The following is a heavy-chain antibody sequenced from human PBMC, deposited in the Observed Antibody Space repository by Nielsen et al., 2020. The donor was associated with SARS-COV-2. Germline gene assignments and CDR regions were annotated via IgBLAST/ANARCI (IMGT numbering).Heavy chain of an antibody. J-gene: IGHJ5*02. Sequence: SETLSLTCGVSGGSIRGYYWSWIRQPPGKGLEWIGYNYYSAGTATKYNPSLESRVTISVDTSKSQFSLKVNSVTAADTAVYYCARSYDFWSGYYNWFDPWGQGTLVTVSS. CDR2: NYYSAGTAT. V-gene: IGHV4-59*12. CDR1: GGSIRGYY. D-gene: IGHD3-3*01. CDR3: ARSYDFWSGYYNWFDP.